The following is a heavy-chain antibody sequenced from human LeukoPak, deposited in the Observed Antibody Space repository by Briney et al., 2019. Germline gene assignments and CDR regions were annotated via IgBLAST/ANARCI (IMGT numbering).Heavy chain of an antibody. J-gene: IGHJ1*01. D-gene: IGHD4-17*01. Sequence: GGSLRLSCAASGFTFSSYAMHWVRQAPGKGLEWVAVISYDGSNKYYADSVKGRFTISRDNSKNTLYLQMNSLRAEDTAVYYCARDGGLYGDFAEYFQHWGQGTLVTVSS. CDR3: ARDGGLYGDFAEYFQH. V-gene: IGHV3-30-3*01. CDR2: ISYDGSNK. CDR1: GFTFSSYA.